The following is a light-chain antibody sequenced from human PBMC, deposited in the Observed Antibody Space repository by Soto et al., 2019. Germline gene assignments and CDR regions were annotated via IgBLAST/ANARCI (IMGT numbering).Light chain of an antibody. J-gene: IGLJ1*01. CDR2: GNS. CDR1: SSNIGAGYD. V-gene: IGLV1-40*01. Sequence: QCVLTQPPSVSGASGQSVTISCTGSSSNIGAGYDVHWYQQLPGTAPKLLIYGNSNRPSGVPDRFSGSKSGTSASLAITGLQAEDEADYYCQFYDGSLIHVLGTGTKVTVL. CDR3: QFYDGSLIHV.